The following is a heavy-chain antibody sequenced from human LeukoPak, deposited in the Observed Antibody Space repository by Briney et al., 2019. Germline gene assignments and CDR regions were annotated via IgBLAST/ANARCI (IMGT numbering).Heavy chain of an antibody. V-gene: IGHV1-24*01. D-gene: IGHD3-10*01. J-gene: IGHJ3*02. Sequence: GASVKVSCKASGYTLTELSMHWVRQAPGKGLEWMGGFDPEDGETIYAQKFQGRVTMTEDTSTDTAYMELSSLRSEDTAVYYCATSSLARDYFFAFDIWGQGTMVTVSS. CDR3: ATSSLARDYFFAFDI. CDR1: GYTLTELS. CDR2: FDPEDGET.